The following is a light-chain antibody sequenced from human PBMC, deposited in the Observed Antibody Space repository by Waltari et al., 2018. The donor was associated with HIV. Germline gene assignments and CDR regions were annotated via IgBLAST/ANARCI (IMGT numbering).Light chain of an antibody. Sequence: DIVMTQSPDSLLVSVGERATINCSSSRSLLHTSNNKNYLAWYQEKAGQPPKELIYWTSARDSGAPDRFRGDGSEADFSFAMIDVQAEDVALYYCQHYLSLPPTFGQGTQLNIK. CDR3: QHYLSLPPT. CDR2: WTS. V-gene: IGKV4-1*01. J-gene: IGKJ2*01. CDR1: RSLLHTSNNKNY.